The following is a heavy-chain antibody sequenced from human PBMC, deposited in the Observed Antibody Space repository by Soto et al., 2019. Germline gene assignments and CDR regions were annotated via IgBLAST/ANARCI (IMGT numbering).Heavy chain of an antibody. CDR1: GVSVSIIY. Sequence: GRSLRLSCALSGVSVSIIYISCDSHAPGKGLEWVSVIYSGGSTYYADSVKGRFTISRDNSKNTLYLQMNSLRAEDTAVYYCARHGYNYGGGYFDYWGQGT. CDR3: ARHGYNYGGGYFDY. CDR2: IYSGGST. J-gene: IGHJ4*02. D-gene: IGHD5-18*01. V-gene: IGHV3-66*04.